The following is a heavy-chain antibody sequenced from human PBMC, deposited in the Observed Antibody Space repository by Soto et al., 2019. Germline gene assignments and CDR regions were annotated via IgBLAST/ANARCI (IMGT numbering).Heavy chain of an antibody. V-gene: IGHV2-5*01. Sequence: GSGPTLVNPTQTLTLTCTFSGFSLSTSGVGVGWIRQPPGKALEWLALIYWNDDKRYSPSLKSRLTITKDTSKNQVVLTMTNMDPVGTATYYCAHSVEYSYGYYHYYGMDVWGQGTTVTVSS. D-gene: IGHD5-18*01. CDR2: IYWNDDK. CDR3: AHSVEYSYGYYHYYGMDV. J-gene: IGHJ6*02. CDR1: GFSLSTSGVG.